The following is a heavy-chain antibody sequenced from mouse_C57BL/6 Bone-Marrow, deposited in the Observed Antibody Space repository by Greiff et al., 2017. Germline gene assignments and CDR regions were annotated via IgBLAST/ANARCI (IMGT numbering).Heavy chain of an antibody. V-gene: IGHV1-39*01. Sequence: VQLQQSGPELVKPGASVKISCKASGYSFTDYNMNWVKQSTGQSLEWIGVIYPNYGTTSYNQKFKGKATLTADQSSSTAYMQLNSLTSEDSAVYYSAKSLGLGAMDYWGQGTSVTVSS. CDR3: AKSLGLGAMDY. CDR2: IYPNYGTT. CDR1: GYSFTDYN. J-gene: IGHJ4*01. D-gene: IGHD4-1*01.